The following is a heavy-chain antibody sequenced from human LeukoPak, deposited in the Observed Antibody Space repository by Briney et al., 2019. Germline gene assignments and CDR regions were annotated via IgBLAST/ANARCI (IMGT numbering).Heavy chain of an antibody. CDR1: GGSISSYY. D-gene: IGHD3-22*01. J-gene: IGHJ4*02. CDR3: ARAAVSYYYDSSGYYDY. V-gene: IGHV4-59*01. CDR2: IYYSGST. Sequence: SETLSLTCTVSGGSISSYYWSWIRQPAGKGLEWIGYIYYSGSTNYNPSLKSRVTISVDTSKNQFSLKLSSVTAADTAVYYCARAAVSYYYDSSGYYDYWGQGTLVTVSS.